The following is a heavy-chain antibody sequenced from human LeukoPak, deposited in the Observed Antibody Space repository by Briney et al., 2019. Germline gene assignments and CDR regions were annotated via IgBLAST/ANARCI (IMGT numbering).Heavy chain of an antibody. D-gene: IGHD6-19*01. CDR1: GFTFNNYA. J-gene: IGHJ4*01. CDR3: AKGPRPDISVAHTLER. V-gene: IGHV3-23*01. Sequence: PGGSLILFCAASGFTFNNYAMTWVRQAPGRGLEWVSTISSRGDSTYDADSVRGRFTTSRDNSQNSLYLQMNSLRAEDTAVYYCAKGPRPDISVAHTLERGGQGTLVTVSS. CDR2: ISSRGDST.